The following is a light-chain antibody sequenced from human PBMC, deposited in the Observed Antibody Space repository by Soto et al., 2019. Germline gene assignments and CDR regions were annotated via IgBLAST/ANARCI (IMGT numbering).Light chain of an antibody. CDR1: QSVSSY. Sequence: EIVLTQSPATLSLSPGERATLSCRASQSVSSYLAWYQQKPGQAPRLLIYDASNRATGIPARFSGSGSGTDFTLTSSSLELEDFAVYYCQQRSNWPTFGQGTKVEIK. V-gene: IGKV3-11*01. J-gene: IGKJ1*01. CDR3: QQRSNWPT. CDR2: DAS.